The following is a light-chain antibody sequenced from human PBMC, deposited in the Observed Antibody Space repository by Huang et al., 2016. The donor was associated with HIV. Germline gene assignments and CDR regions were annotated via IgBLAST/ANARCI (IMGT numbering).Light chain of an antibody. CDR2: GAS. CDR3: QQCGSSPPYS. V-gene: IGKV3-20*01. J-gene: IGKJ2*01. Sequence: DSVLTQSPGTLSLSPGERASLYCRASQCLTSGHLAWYQQIPGQAPRLLIYGASTRATCIPDMCSGGWSGTVFSLTISILEPEDFVVYYCQQCGSSPPYSFGQRTKLEIK. CDR1: QCLTSGH.